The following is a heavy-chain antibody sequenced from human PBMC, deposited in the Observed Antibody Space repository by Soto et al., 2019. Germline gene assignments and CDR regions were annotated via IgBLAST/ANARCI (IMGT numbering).Heavy chain of an antibody. J-gene: IGHJ4*02. CDR1: GASISGFY. Sequence: QVQLQESGPGLVKPSETLSLTCTVSGASISGFYWSWIRQPPGKGLEWLGHIYSSGSTNYNPSLKSRVTISVDTAKNQFSLKWSSVTAADTAVYYCARDRQYLGLDYWGQGTLVTVSS. D-gene: IGHD4-4*01. CDR2: IYSSGST. V-gene: IGHV4-59*01. CDR3: ARDRQYLGLDY.